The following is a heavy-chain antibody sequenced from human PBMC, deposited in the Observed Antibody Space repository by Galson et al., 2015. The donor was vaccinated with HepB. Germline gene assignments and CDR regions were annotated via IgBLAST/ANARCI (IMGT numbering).Heavy chain of an antibody. Sequence: SVKVSCKASGYTFTGYYMHWVRQAPGQGLEWMGWINPNSGGTNYAQKFQGWVTMTRDTSISTAYMELSRLRSDDTAVYYCAREEAADYYYYGMDVWGQGTTVTVSS. J-gene: IGHJ6*02. CDR3: AREEAADYYYYGMDV. CDR1: GYTFTGYY. CDR2: INPNSGGT. V-gene: IGHV1-2*04.